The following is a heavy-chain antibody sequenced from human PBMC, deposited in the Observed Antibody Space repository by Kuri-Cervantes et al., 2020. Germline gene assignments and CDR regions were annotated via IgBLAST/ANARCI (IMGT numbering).Heavy chain of an antibody. CDR2: MSWNSDNI. CDR1: GFIYGDYA. CDR3: GKGGGMPWVV. J-gene: IGHJ6*02. D-gene: IGHD3-16*01. Sequence: GESLTLSCTASGFIYGDYAMHWVRQVPGKGLEWVSGMSWNSDNIAYADSVKGRFTISRDNAKNSLYLQMNSLRTEDTALYYWGKGGGMPWVVWGQGTTVTVSS. V-gene: IGHV3-9*01.